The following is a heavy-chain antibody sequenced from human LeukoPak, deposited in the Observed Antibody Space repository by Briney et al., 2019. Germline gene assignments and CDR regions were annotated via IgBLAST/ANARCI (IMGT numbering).Heavy chain of an antibody. CDR1: DGSISSYS. V-gene: IGHV4-59*01. J-gene: IGHJ4*02. D-gene: IGHD2-21*02. CDR2: VHHTGST. Sequence: PSETLSLTCSVSDGSISSYSTSWIRQPPRKGLECIGYVHHTGSTNSNPSLENRVTMSIDTSKEYFSLNLSSMTVADAAVYYCARSGGDGPYSSVSLDYWGQGILVAVSS. CDR3: ARSGGDGPYSSVSLDY.